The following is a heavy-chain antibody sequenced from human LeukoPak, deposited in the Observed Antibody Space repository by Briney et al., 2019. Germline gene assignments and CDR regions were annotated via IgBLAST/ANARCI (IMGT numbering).Heavy chain of an antibody. J-gene: IGHJ5*02. D-gene: IGHD4-17*01. V-gene: IGHV4-39*07. CDR3: ARGLPKHDFGDYGGTWFDP. CDR2: IYYSGNT. Sequence: SETLSLTCTISGGSISSSNYYWAWIRQPPGKGLEWIGSIYYSGNTNYNPSLQSRVTVSVDTSKNQFSLKLSSVTAADTAMYYCARGLPKHDFGDYGGTWFDPWGQGTLVTVSS. CDR1: GGSISSSNYY.